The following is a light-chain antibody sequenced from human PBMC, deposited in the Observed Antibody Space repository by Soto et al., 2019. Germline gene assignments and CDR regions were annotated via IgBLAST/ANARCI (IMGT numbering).Light chain of an antibody. J-gene: IGLJ3*02. Sequence: QSVLTQPPSVSGSPGQSVTISCTVTSSDVGDYEHVSWYQQAPGTAPKLIIFDVTNRPSGVPDRFSGSKSGNTPSLTIFGLQAEDEADYYCSLYTSSSTGVFGGGTKLNVL. CDR2: DVT. V-gene: IGLV2-18*01. CDR3: SLYTSSSTGV. CDR1: SSDVGDYEH.